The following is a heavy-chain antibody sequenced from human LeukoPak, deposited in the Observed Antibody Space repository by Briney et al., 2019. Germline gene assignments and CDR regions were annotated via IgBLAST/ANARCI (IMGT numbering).Heavy chain of an antibody. Sequence: ASVKVSCKTAGFTFTGYYMHWVRQAPGQGLEWMGMINPNGGHTDYAQNFQGRVTMTRDMSTCTVYMELSSLRSEDTAVFYCARSKDNRGYDVRHLDYWGQGTLVTVSS. CDR3: ARSKDNRGYDVRHLDY. V-gene: IGHV1-46*01. CDR1: GFTFTGYY. D-gene: IGHD1-14*01. J-gene: IGHJ4*02. CDR2: INPNGGHT.